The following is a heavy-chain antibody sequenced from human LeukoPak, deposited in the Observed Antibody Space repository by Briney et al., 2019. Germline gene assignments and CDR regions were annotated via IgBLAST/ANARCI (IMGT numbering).Heavy chain of an antibody. CDR1: GGSISSSSYY. D-gene: IGHD3-22*01. V-gene: IGHV4-61*02. Sequence: PSETLSLTCTVSGGSISSSSYYWGWIRQPAGRGLEWIGRIYSSGSTNYNPSLKSRVTMSVDTSKNQFSLKLSSVTAADTAVYYCARGGDASGYYYSIDYWGQGTLVTVSS. CDR3: ARGGDASGYYYSIDY. CDR2: IYSSGST. J-gene: IGHJ4*02.